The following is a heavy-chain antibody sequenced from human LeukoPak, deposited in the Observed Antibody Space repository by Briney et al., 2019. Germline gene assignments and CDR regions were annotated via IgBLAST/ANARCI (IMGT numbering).Heavy chain of an antibody. Sequence: GGSLRLSCAASGFTFSSYAMSWVRQAPGKGLEWVANIDQAGSEKNYVDSVKGRFTISRDNAKNSLYLQLNSLRAEDTAVYYCARDQVGIFDYWGQGTLVTVSS. D-gene: IGHD1-26*01. CDR2: IDQAGSEK. CDR1: GFTFSSYA. J-gene: IGHJ4*02. V-gene: IGHV3-7*01. CDR3: ARDQVGIFDY.